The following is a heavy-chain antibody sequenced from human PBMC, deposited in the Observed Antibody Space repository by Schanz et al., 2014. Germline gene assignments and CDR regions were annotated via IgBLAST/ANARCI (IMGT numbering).Heavy chain of an antibody. CDR3: ARDTTWRLDP. CDR2: VFPNGIT. V-gene: IGHV4-61*02. D-gene: IGHD1-1*01. J-gene: IGHJ2*01. CDR1: GGSIRSGTYY. Sequence: QVQLQESGPGLVKPSQTLSLTCTVSGGSIRSGTYYWSWIRQPAGKALEWVGRVFPNGITNYNPSLTRRVPIARDTSKNQFSLTLSSLTAADTAVYYCARDTTWRLDPRGRCTLVTVSS.